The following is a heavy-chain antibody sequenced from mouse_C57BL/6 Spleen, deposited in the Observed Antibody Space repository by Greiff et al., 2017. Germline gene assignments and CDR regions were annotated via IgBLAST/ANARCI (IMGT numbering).Heavy chain of an antibody. D-gene: IGHD1-1*01. V-gene: IGHV1-82*01. CDR2: IYPGDGDT. J-gene: IGHJ1*03. CDR1: GYAFSSSW. CDR3: ARPHYYGSSYGYFDV. Sequence: QVQLQQSGPELVKPGASVKISCKASGYAFSSSWMNWVKQRPGKGLEWIGRIYPGDGDTNYNGKFKGKATLTADKSSSTAYMQLSSLTSEDSAVYFCARPHYYGSSYGYFDVWGTGTTVTVSS.